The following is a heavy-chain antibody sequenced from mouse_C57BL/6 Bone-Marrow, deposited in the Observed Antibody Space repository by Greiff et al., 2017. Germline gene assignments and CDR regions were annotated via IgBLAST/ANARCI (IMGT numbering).Heavy chain of an antibody. V-gene: IGHV1-26*01. CDR1: GYTFTDYY. D-gene: IGHD2-4*01. J-gene: IGHJ4*01. CDR3: AIYYDYIYAMDY. CDR2: INPNNGGT. Sequence: EVQLQQSGPELVKPGASVKISCKASGYTFTDYYMNWVKQSHGKSLEWIGDINPNNGGTSYNQKFKGKATLTVDKSSSTAYMELRSLTSEDSAVYYCAIYYDYIYAMDYWGQGTSVTVSS.